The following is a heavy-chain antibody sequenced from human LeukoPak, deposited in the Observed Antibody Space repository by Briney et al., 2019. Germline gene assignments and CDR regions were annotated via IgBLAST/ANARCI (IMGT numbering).Heavy chain of an antibody. CDR1: GFTFINYG. CDR3: AKGRDGYISH. J-gene: IGHJ4*02. V-gene: IGHV3-23*01. D-gene: IGHD5-24*01. Sequence: GGSLRLSCAASGFTFINYGMTWVRQAPGKGLEWVSVISGSGGTTHYADSVKGRFTNSRDNSKNTLYLQMNSLRAEDTAVYYCAKGRDGYISHWGQGTLVTVSS. CDR2: ISGSGGTT.